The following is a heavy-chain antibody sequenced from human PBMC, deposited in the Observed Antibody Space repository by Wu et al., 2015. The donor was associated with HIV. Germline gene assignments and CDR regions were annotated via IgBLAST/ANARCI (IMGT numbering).Heavy chain of an antibody. Sequence: QVQLVQSGAEVKKSGSSVKVSCKASGGSFSNYSITWVRQAPGQGLEWMGGIIPLFETANYAQKFQGRVTITTDESTRTAYMELSSLTSEDTAVYYCAIEPIGRLYGLDVWGQGTEVIVSS. J-gene: IGHJ6*02. CDR3: AIEPIGRLYGLDV. V-gene: IGHV1-69*05. CDR1: GGSFSNYS. CDR2: IIPLFETA. D-gene: IGHD3-22*01.